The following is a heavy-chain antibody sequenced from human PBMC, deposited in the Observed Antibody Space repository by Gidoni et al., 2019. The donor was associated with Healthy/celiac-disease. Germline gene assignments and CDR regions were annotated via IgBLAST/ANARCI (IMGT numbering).Heavy chain of an antibody. Sequence: QVQLVESGGGVVQPGRSLRLSCSASAFTFRSYAMPWVRQAPGKGLEWVAVISYDGSNKYYADSVKGRFTISRDNSKNTLYLQMNSLRAEDTALYYCAKGPPSHVLLWFGELFGFFDYWGQGTLVAVSS. V-gene: IGHV3-30*18. J-gene: IGHJ4*02. CDR1: AFTFRSYA. D-gene: IGHD3-10*01. CDR2: ISYDGSNK. CDR3: AKGPPSHVLLWFGELFGFFDY.